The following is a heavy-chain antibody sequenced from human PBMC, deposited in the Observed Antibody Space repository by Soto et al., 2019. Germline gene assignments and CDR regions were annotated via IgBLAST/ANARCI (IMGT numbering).Heavy chain of an antibody. D-gene: IGHD3-16*02. Sequence: QVQLVQSGAEVKKPGASVKVSCKASGYTFTSYGISWVRQAPGQGLEWMGWISAYNGNTNYAQKLQGRVTMTTDTSTSTAYMGLRSLRSDDTAVYYCARLGSLMITFGGVIGPYDSWGQGPLVTVSS. V-gene: IGHV1-18*01. CDR3: ARLGSLMITFGGVIGPYDS. CDR1: GYTFTSYG. J-gene: IGHJ4*02. CDR2: ISAYNGNT.